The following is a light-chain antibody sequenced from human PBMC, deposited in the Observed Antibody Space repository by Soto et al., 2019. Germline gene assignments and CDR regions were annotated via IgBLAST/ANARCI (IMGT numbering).Light chain of an antibody. J-gene: IGLJ2*01. CDR2: EVS. V-gene: IGLV2-14*01. CDR3: AAWDDSLSGVV. CDR1: SSDIGGFNY. Sequence: QSALTQPASVSGSPGQSITISCTGTSSDIGGFNYVSWYQQNPGKAPKLMIYEVSKRPSGVSNRFSGSKSGNTASLTISGLQAEDEADYYCAAWDDSLSGVVFGGGTQLTVL.